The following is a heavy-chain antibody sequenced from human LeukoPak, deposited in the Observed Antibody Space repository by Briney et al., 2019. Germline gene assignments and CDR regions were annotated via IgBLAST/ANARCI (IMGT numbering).Heavy chain of an antibody. Sequence: GGSLRLSCAASGITFSSYGMHWVRQAPGKGLEWVAVIWYDGSNKYYADSVKGRFTISRDNSKNTLYLQMNSLRAEDTAVYYCARAVTTSYYYYYYGMDVWGQGTTVTLSS. D-gene: IGHD4-17*01. J-gene: IGHJ6*02. V-gene: IGHV3-33*01. CDR1: GITFSSYG. CDR3: ARAVTTSYYYYYYGMDV. CDR2: IWYDGSNK.